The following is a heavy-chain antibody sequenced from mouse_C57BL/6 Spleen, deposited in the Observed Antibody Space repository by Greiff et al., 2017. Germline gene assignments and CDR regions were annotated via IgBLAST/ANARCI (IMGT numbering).Heavy chain of an antibody. CDR2: INPSSGYT. CDR1: GYTFTSYW. CDR3: ARFGPNWDRDFDY. V-gene: IGHV1-7*01. D-gene: IGHD4-1*01. Sequence: QVQLQQSGAELAKPGASVKLSCKASGYTFTSYWMHWVKQRPGQGLEWIGYINPSSGYTKYNQKFKDKATLTADKSSSTAYVQVSSLTYEDSAVYYCARFGPNWDRDFDYWDQGTTLTVSS. J-gene: IGHJ2*01.